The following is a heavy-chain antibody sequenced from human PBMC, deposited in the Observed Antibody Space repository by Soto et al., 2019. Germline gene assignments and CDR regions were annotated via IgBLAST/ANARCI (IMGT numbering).Heavy chain of an antibody. V-gene: IGHV3-23*01. D-gene: IGHD6-25*01. CDR1: GFTFRVYA. Sequence: VHLSESGGALVQPGGSLRLSCAASGFTFRVYAMSWFRQAPGGGLEWVSGIGGHGSTTYYADSVKGRFTTARDNSRETLYLHMTGPRFEDTAVDYSARIRRRLFVSWGQGTLVSVSS. CDR2: IGGHGSTT. J-gene: IGHJ4*02. CDR3: ARIRRRLFVS.